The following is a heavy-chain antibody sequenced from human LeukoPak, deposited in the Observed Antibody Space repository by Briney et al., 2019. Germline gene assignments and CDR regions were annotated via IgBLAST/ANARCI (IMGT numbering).Heavy chain of an antibody. CDR1: GYTFTGYY. CDR3: ARVIWSCYSYLDY. CDR2: INPNSGGT. Sequence: GASVKVSCKASGYTFTGYYMHWVRQAPGQGLERMGWINPNSGGTNYAQKFQGRVTMTRDTSISTAYMELSRLRSDDTAVYYCARVIWSCYSYLDYWGQGTLVTVSS. V-gene: IGHV1-2*02. D-gene: IGHD3-3*01. J-gene: IGHJ4*02.